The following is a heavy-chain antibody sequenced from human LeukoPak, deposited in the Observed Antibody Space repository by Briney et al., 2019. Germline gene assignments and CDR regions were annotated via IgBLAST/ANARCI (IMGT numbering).Heavy chain of an antibody. CDR1: GGSISSSIYY. CDR3: ATGRTVAGKDY. V-gene: IGHV4-39*01. Sequence: SETLSLTCTVSGGSISSSIYYWGWLRQPPGTGLEWIGSFYYSGRTYYNPSLKSRVTISGDSSKNQFSLRLTSVTAADTAVYYCATGRTVAGKDYWGQGILITVSS. CDR2: FYYSGRT. J-gene: IGHJ4*02. D-gene: IGHD6-19*01.